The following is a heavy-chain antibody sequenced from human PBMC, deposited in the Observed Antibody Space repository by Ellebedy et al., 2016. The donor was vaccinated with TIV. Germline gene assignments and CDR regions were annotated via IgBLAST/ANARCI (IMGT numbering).Heavy chain of an antibody. CDR1: GGSISSYY. CDR3: ASTMAAAGTPGYYFDY. J-gene: IGHJ4*02. D-gene: IGHD6-13*01. V-gene: IGHV4-59*01. Sequence: SETLSLTCTVSGGSISSYYWSWIRQPPGKGLEWIGYIYYSGSTNYNPSLKSRVTISVDTSKNQFSLKLSSVTAADTAVYYCASTMAAAGTPGYYFDYWGQGTLVTVSS. CDR2: IYYSGST.